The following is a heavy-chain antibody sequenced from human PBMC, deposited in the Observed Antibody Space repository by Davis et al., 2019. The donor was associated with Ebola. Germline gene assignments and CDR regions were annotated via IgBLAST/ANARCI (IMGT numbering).Heavy chain of an antibody. Sequence: GESLKISCAASRVTSTTNWIHWVRQAPGKGLVWVSRINPDGTKTGYADSVRGRFTISREIAKNTLFLQMNSLTADDSAVYYCTRDFDWHDGSWGQGTLVTVSS. J-gene: IGHJ5*02. CDR1: RVTSTTNW. V-gene: IGHV3-74*01. D-gene: IGHD3-9*01. CDR2: INPDGTKT. CDR3: TRDFDWHDGS.